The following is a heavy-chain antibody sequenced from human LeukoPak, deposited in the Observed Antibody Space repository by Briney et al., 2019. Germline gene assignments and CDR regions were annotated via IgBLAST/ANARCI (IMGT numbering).Heavy chain of an antibody. V-gene: IGHV3-30*01. J-gene: IGHJ4*02. CDR2: ISKDGSDE. D-gene: IGHD3-10*01. CDR1: GFTFSSYA. Sequence: PGGSLRLSCAASGFTFSSYAMYWVRQAPGKGLEWVALISKDGSDEDHADSVKGRFTISRDNSKDTLYLQMISLRIEDTAVYYCAREAYYGSGRSRQPSPVWGQGTLVIVSS. CDR3: AREAYYGSGRSRQPSPV.